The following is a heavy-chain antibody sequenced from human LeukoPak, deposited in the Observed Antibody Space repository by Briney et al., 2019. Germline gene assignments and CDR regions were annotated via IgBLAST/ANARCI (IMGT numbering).Heavy chain of an antibody. J-gene: IGHJ5*02. CDR1: GGSISSYY. D-gene: IGHD2-15*01. CDR2: IYTSGST. V-gene: IGHV4-4*07. Sequence: SETLSLTCTVSGGSISSYYWSWIRQPAGKGLEWIGRIYTSGSTNYNPSLKSRVTISVDTSKNQFSLKLSSVTAADTAVYYCARPRILSRGTKNSWYNWFDPWGQGTLVTVSS. CDR3: ARPRILSRGTKNSWYNWFDP.